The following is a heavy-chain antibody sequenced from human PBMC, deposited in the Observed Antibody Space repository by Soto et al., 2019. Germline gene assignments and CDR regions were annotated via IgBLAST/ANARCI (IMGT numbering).Heavy chain of an antibody. CDR3: ARDRNYYYYGMDV. CDR1: GGGFRSQG. Sequence: ASVKVSCKASGGGFRSQGVTWVRQAPGQGLEWMGGIIPIYGTTKYSQKFQGRVTITRDTSASTAYMELSSLRSEDTAVYYCARDRNYYYYGMDVWGQGTTVTVSS. CDR2: IIPIYGTT. V-gene: IGHV1-69*05. J-gene: IGHJ6*02.